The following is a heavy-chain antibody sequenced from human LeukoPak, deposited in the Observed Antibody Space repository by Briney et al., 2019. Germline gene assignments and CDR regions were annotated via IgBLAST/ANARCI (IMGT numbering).Heavy chain of an antibody. CDR1: GYTFTSYG. D-gene: IGHD3-9*01. V-gene: IGHV1-18*04. CDR2: INAYNGKT. J-gene: IGHJ4*02. Sequence: ASVKVSCKASGYTFTSYGISWVRQAPGQGLEWMGWINAYNGKTNYAQKLQGRVTMTTDTSTSTAYMELRSLRSDATAVYYCARRPSLGLRYFYYWGQVTLVTVSS. CDR3: ARRPSLGLRYFYY.